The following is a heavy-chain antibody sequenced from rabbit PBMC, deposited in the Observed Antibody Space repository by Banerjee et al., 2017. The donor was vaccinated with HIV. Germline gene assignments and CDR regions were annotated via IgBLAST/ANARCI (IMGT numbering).Heavy chain of an antibody. CDR1: GFDFSSGAD. CDR2: IYVGSGST. CDR3: ARDLDGVIGWNFGW. Sequence: QSLEESGGDLVKPGASLTLTCTASGFDFSSGADMCWVRQAPGKGLEWIGCIYVGSGSTFSASWSKGRFTISKTSSATVTLQMTSLTAADTATYFCARDLDGVIGWNFGWWGQGTLVTVS. J-gene: IGHJ4*01. V-gene: IGHV1S40*01. D-gene: IGHD1-1*01.